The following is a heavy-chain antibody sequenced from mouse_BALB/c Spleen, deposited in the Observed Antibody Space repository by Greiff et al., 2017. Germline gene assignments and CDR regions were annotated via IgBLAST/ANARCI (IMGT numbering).Heavy chain of an antibody. J-gene: IGHJ3*01. D-gene: IGHD1-1*01. CDR3: ARDKTYYGSSY. CDR1: GFTFTDYY. V-gene: IGHV7-3*02. Sequence: EVKLMESGGGLVQPGGSLRLSCATSGFTFTDYYMSWVRQPPGKALEWLGFIRNKANGYTTEYSASVKGRFTISRDNSQSILYLQMNTLRAEDSATYYCARDKTYYGSSYWGQGTLVTVSA. CDR2: IRNKANGYTT.